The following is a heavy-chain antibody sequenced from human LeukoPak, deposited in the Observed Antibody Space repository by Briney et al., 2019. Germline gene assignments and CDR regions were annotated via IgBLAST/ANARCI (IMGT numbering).Heavy chain of an antibody. J-gene: IGHJ4*02. CDR3: ARDQGLTGYFDY. V-gene: IGHV1-46*01. CDR2: INPSGGST. D-gene: IGHD3-9*01. CDR1: GYSFTNYY. Sequence: ASVKVSCKTSGYSFTNYYMHWVRQAPGQGLEWMGIINPSGGSTIYAQKFQGRVTMTRDTSTTTVYMELTSLRSEDTAVYYCARDQGLTGYFDYWGQGTLVTVSS.